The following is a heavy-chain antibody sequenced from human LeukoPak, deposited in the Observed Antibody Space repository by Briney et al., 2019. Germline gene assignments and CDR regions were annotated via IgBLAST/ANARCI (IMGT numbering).Heavy chain of an antibody. Sequence: GGSLRLSCAASGFTFSSYGMHWVRQAPGKGLEWVAVIWYDGSNKYYADSVKGRLTISRDNSKNTLYLQMNSLRAEDTAVYYCAREGNIVLVNWFDPWGQGTLVTVSS. D-gene: IGHD2/OR15-2a*01. V-gene: IGHV3-30*19. J-gene: IGHJ5*02. CDR2: IWYDGSNK. CDR3: AREGNIVLVNWFDP. CDR1: GFTFSSYG.